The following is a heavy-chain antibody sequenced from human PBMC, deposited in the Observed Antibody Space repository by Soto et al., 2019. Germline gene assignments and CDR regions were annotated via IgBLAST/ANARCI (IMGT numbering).Heavy chain of an antibody. Sequence: WSWIRQPPGKGLAWIGYIYYSGSTNYNPSLKSRVTISVDTSKNQFSLKLSSVTAADTAVYDCARGRAGYFELWGCGTLLT. CDR3: ARGRAGYFEL. V-gene: IGHV4-59*01. CDR2: IYYSGST. D-gene: IGHD6-19*01. J-gene: IGHJ2*01.